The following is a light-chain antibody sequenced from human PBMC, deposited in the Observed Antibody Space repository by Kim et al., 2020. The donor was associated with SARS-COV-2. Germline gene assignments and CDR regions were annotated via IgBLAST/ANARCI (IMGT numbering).Light chain of an antibody. V-gene: IGKV1-16*01. CDR1: QDVSSF. Sequence: SASVGDRVTITCRASQDVSSFLAWCQQKPGEAPKSLIYATSTLQSGVPSRFSGSGSATDFTLTINSLQPEDSATYYCQHYHSYPLTFAGGTKLEI. J-gene: IGKJ4*01. CDR2: ATS. CDR3: QHYHSYPLT.